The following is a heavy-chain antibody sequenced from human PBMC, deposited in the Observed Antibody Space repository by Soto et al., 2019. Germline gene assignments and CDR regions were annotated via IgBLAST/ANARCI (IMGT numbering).Heavy chain of an antibody. Sequence: GGSLRLSCAASGFTFNSFGVHWVRQAPGKGLEWVAVISYDGSNKYYADSVKGRFTISRDNSKNTLYLQMNSLRAEDTAVYYCAKGGRDVAAAAKGSEYFQHWGQGTLVTVSS. D-gene: IGHD6-13*01. V-gene: IGHV3-30*18. CDR3: AKGGRDVAAAAKGSEYFQH. CDR2: ISYDGSNK. CDR1: GFTFNSFG. J-gene: IGHJ1*01.